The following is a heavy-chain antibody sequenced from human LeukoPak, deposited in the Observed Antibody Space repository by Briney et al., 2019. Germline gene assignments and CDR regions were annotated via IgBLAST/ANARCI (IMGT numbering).Heavy chain of an antibody. CDR3: ARAIYSLYGMDV. Sequence: SETLSLTCTVSGGSISSYYWSWIRQPPGKGLEWIGYIYYSGSTNYNPSLKSRVTISVDTSKNQFSLKLSSVTAADTAVYCCARAIYSLYGMDVWGQGTTVTVSS. CDR1: GGSISSYY. CDR2: IYYSGST. J-gene: IGHJ6*02. V-gene: IGHV4-59*08. D-gene: IGHD2-21*01.